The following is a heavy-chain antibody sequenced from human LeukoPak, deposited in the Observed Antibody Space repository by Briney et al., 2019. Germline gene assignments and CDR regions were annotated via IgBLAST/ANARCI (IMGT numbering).Heavy chain of an antibody. CDR1: GFTFSSYG. CDR3: AKDRGDITSTLDY. Sequence: GGSLRLSCAASGFTFSSYGMHWVRQAPGKGLEWVAVISYDGSNKYYADSVKGRFTISRDNSKNTLYLQMNSLRAGDTAVYYCAKDRGDITSTLDYWGQGTLVTVSS. J-gene: IGHJ4*02. V-gene: IGHV3-30*18. D-gene: IGHD3-9*01. CDR2: ISYDGSNK.